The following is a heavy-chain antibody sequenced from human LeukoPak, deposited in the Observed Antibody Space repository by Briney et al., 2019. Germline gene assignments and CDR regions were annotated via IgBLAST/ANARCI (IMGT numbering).Heavy chain of an antibody. J-gene: IGHJ4*02. Sequence: RPGGSLRLSCAASGFTVSSNYMSWVRQAPGKGLEWVSYIRSSGSTIYYADSVKGRFTISRDNAKNSLYLQMNSLRAEDTAVYYCARGGYSYGYHYWGQGTLVTVSS. CDR3: ARGGYSYGYHY. CDR1: GFTVSSNY. CDR2: IRSSGSTI. D-gene: IGHD5-18*01. V-gene: IGHV3-11*04.